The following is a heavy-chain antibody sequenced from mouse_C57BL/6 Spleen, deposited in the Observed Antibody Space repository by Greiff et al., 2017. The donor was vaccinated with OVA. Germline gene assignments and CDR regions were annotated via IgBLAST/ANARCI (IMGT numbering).Heavy chain of an antibody. CDR3: ARDSSVYGYFDY. Sequence: QVQLQQPGAELVKPGASVKMSCKASGYTFPSYWITWVQQRPGQGLEWIGDIYPGSGSTNYNEKFKSKATLTVDTSSSTAYMQLSSLTSEDSAVYYCARDSSVYGYFDYWGQGTTLTVSS. D-gene: IGHD3-2*02. CDR1: GYTFPSYW. CDR2: IYPGSGST. J-gene: IGHJ2*01. V-gene: IGHV1-55*01.